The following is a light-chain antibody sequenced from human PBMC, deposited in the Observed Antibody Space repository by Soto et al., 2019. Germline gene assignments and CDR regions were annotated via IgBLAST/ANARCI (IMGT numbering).Light chain of an antibody. Sequence: QSALTQPASVSGSPGQSITISCSGTSSDIGSYDHVAWYQQFPGKSPKLIIYAVSDRPSGVSDRLSGSKSGISASLTISGLQTEDEADYYCISYIDRQSYLFGTGTKVTVL. CDR3: ISYIDRQSYL. V-gene: IGLV2-14*03. J-gene: IGLJ1*01. CDR2: AVS. CDR1: SSDIGSYDH.